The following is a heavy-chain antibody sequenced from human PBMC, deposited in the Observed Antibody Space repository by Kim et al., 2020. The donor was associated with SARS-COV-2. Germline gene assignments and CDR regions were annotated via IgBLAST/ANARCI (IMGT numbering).Heavy chain of an antibody. Sequence: GGSLRLSCAASGFNFGSYAMSWVRQAPGKGLEWVSGISDNGAGTFYADSVKGRFTISRDNPKNTQYLQMNSLRAEDTAVYYCAKESAAIGTPLFEYWGQGTLVTVSS. CDR3: AKESAAIGTPLFEY. V-gene: IGHV3-23*01. CDR1: GFNFGSYA. J-gene: IGHJ4*02. CDR2: ISDNGAGT. D-gene: IGHD5-18*01.